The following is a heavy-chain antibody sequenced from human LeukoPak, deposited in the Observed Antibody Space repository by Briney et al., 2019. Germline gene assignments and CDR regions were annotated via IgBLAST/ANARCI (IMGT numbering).Heavy chain of an antibody. J-gene: IGHJ4*02. D-gene: IGHD2-8*01. V-gene: IGHV1-2*02. CDR2: INGDNGGT. CDR1: GYTFTSYY. CDR3: ARGHCTNAVCRTFDY. Sequence: ASVKVSCKASGYTFTSYYMHWVRQAPGQGLEWMGWINGDNGGTRYAEKFQGRVTMTRDTSISTAYMELSRLTSDDTALYYCARGHCTNAVCRTFDYWGQGTLVTVSS.